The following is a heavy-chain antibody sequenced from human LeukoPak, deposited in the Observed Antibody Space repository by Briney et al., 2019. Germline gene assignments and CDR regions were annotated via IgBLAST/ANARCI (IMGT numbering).Heavy chain of an antibody. Sequence: GVSLRLSCAASGFTFSSYAMSWVRQAPGKGLEWVSAISGSTGNTYYADSVKGRFTISRDNSKNTVYLQMNSLRAEDTAVYYCAKDPPYYYDSSGYGGGAFDIWGQGTMVTVSS. D-gene: IGHD3-22*01. CDR2: ISGSTGNT. CDR3: AKDPPYYYDSSGYGGGAFDI. J-gene: IGHJ3*02. V-gene: IGHV3-23*01. CDR1: GFTFSSYA.